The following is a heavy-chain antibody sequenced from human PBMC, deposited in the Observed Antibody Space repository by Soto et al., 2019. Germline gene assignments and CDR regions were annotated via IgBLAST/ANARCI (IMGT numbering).Heavy chain of an antibody. CDR1: GYTLTELS. Sequence: ASVKVSFKVSGYTLTELSMHWVRQAPGKGLEWMGGFDPEDGETIYAQKFRGRVTMTEDTSTDTAYMELSSLRSEDTAVYYCATVGADDSNFDYWGQGPLVTVSS. J-gene: IGHJ4*02. V-gene: IGHV1-24*01. D-gene: IGHD3-10*01. CDR3: ATVGADDSNFDY. CDR2: FDPEDGET.